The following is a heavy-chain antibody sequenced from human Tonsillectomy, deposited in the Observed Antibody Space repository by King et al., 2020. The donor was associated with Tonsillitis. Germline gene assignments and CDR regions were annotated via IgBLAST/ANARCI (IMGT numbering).Heavy chain of an antibody. CDR1: GFTFGTYT. CDR3: TRASRMAFFNWSYFDE. D-gene: IGHD3/OR15-3a*01. V-gene: IGHV3-21*06. Sequence: VQLVESGGGRVKPGAFLRLSCLASGFTFGTYTMNWVRQAPGKGLEWVSSIATSYSDIFYADSLKGRFTISRDNAKNSLYLEMNSLRAEDTAVYYCTRASRMAFFNWSYFDERGQGTLVTVSS. J-gene: IGHJ4*02. CDR2: IATSYSDI.